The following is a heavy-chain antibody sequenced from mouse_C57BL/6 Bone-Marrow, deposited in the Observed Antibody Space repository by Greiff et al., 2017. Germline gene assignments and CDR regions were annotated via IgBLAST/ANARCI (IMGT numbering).Heavy chain of an antibody. CDR1: GFTFSDYG. D-gene: IGHD1-1*01. V-gene: IGHV5-17*01. J-gene: IGHJ2*01. Sequence: DVHLVESGGGLVKPGGSLKLSCAASGFTFSDYGMHWVRQAPEKGLEWVAYISSGSSTIYYADTVKGRFTISRDNAKNTLFLQMTSLRSEDTAMYYCARDRITTVVAPFDYWGQGTTLPVSS. CDR3: ARDRITTVVAPFDY. CDR2: ISSGSSTI.